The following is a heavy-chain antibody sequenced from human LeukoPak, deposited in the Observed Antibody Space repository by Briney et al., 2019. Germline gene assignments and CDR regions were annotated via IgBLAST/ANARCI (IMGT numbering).Heavy chain of an antibody. CDR2: ISSSGSTI. Sequence: PGGSLRLSCAASGFTFSDYYMSWIRQAPGKGLEWVSYISSSGSTIYYADSVKGRFTISRDNAKNSLYLQMNSLRAEDTAVYYCVPYCSGGSCYPGYYFDYWGQGTLVTVSS. CDR1: GFTFSDYY. CDR3: VPYCSGGSCYPGYYFDY. J-gene: IGHJ4*02. D-gene: IGHD2-15*01. V-gene: IGHV3-11*01.